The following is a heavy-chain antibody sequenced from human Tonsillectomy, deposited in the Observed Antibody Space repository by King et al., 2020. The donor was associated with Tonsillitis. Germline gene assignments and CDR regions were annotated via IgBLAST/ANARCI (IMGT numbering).Heavy chain of an antibody. Sequence: VQLVESGGGVVQPGRSLRLSCAASGFTFSSYGMHWGRQAPGKGLGVGAVRGDDGSNKYDEDPVKGRFTISRDNSKKTLYLQMNSLRAEDTAVYYCARDHPRGVGATFGLDYWGQGTLVTVSS. CDR2: RGDDGSNK. D-gene: IGHD1-26*01. CDR1: GFTFSSYG. J-gene: IGHJ4*02. CDR3: ARDHPRGVGATFGLDY. V-gene: IGHV3-33*01.